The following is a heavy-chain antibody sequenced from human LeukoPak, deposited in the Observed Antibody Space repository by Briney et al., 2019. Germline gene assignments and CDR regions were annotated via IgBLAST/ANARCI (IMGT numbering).Heavy chain of an antibody. CDR1: GFTFSSYA. V-gene: IGHV3-23*01. CDR2: ITGSGGNT. Sequence: GGSLRLSCAASGFTFSSYAVSWVRQAPGKGLEWVSGITGSGGNTFYADSVKGRFTISRDNSKNTLFLQMNSLRDEDTAVYYCAKDLYSNYGPADYWGQGNLVTVSS. CDR3: AKDLYSNYGPADY. J-gene: IGHJ4*02. D-gene: IGHD4-11*01.